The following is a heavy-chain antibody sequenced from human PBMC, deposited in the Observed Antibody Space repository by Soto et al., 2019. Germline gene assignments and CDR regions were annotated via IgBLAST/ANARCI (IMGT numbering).Heavy chain of an antibody. CDR2: FDPEDGET. J-gene: IGHJ3*02. D-gene: IGHD1-7*01. CDR1: GYTLTELS. CDR3: ATGMLELRAFDI. V-gene: IGHV1-24*01. Sequence: GASVKVSCKVSGYTLTELSMHWVRQAPGKGPEWMGGFDPEDGETIYAQKFQGRVTMTEDTSTDTAYIELSSLRSEDTAMHYSATGMLELRAFDIWDQGTMVTVSS.